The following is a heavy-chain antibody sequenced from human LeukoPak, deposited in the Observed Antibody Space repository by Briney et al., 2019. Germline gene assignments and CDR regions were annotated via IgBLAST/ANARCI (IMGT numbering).Heavy chain of an antibody. D-gene: IGHD1-26*01. J-gene: IGHJ6*02. V-gene: IGHV3-23*01. CDR1: GFTFSSYS. Sequence: GRSLRLSCAASGFTFSSYSMNWVRQAPGKGLERVSGISGRSDSIYYADSVEGRFTISRDYSKSTVDLQMNSLRAEDTAVYYCAREKWERHHCGVDVWGQGTTVTVSS. CDR3: AREKWERHHCGVDV. CDR2: ISGRSDSI.